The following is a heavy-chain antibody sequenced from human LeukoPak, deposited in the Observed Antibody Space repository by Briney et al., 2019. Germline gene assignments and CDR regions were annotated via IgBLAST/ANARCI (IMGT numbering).Heavy chain of an antibody. J-gene: IGHJ5*02. Sequence: PSETPSLTCTVSGGSISSYYWSWIRQPPGKGLEWIGYIYYSGSTNYNPSLKSRVTISVDTSKNQFSLKLSSVTAADTAVYYCARDRARAIAVAATGWFDPWGQGTLVTVSS. D-gene: IGHD6-19*01. CDR3: ARDRARAIAVAATGWFDP. CDR1: GGSISSYY. V-gene: IGHV4-59*01. CDR2: IYYSGST.